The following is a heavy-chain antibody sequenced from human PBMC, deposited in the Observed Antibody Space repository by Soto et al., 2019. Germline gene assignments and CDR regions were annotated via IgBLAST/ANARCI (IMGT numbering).Heavy chain of an antibody. CDR3: AKGLGYCSGGSCYHDY. D-gene: IGHD2-15*01. V-gene: IGHV3-30*18. CDR1: GFTFSSYG. J-gene: IGHJ4*02. CDR2: ISYDGSNK. Sequence: QVQLVESGGGVVQPGRSLRLSCAASGFTFSSYGMHWVRQAPGKGLEWVAVISYDGSNKYYADSVKGRFTISRDNSKNTLYLQMSSLRAEDTAVYYCAKGLGYCSGGSCYHDYWGQGTLVTVSS.